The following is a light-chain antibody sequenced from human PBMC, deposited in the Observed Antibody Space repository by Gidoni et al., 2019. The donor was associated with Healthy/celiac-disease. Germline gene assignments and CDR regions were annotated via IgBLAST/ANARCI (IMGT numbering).Light chain of an antibody. J-gene: IGLJ2*01. CDR2: DNN. Sequence: QSVLTPQPSVPAAPGQKVTISCYGSSSNIGNNYVSWYQQLPGTAPKLLIYDNNKRPSGIPDRFSGSKSGTSATLGITGLQTGDEADYYCGTWDSSLSASVFGGGTKLTVL. CDR3: GTWDSSLSASV. V-gene: IGLV1-51*01. CDR1: SSNIGNNY.